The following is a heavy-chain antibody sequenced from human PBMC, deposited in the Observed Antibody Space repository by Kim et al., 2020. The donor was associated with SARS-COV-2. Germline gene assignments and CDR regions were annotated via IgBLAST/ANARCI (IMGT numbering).Heavy chain of an antibody. Sequence: SETLSLTCTVSDGSISSDNMYWGWFRQPPGKGLEWVGSISYTGTTYQNPSLKSRLTISVDTSKNQFSLKLTSVTAADTAVFYCARHDWKGSDAFDLWREGTVV. CDR3: ARHDWKGSDAFDL. V-gene: IGHV4-39*01. J-gene: IGHJ3*01. CDR2: ISYTGTT. D-gene: IGHD1-1*01. CDR1: DGSISSDNMY.